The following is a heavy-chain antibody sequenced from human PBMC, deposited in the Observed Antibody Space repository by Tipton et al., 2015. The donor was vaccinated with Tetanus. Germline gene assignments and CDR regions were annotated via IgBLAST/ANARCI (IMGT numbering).Heavy chain of an antibody. V-gene: IGHV3-23*01. CDR1: GFTFSSYA. CDR2: ISGSGGST. CDR3: AKDTDKEWLLYSGVDY. J-gene: IGHJ4*02. D-gene: IGHD3-3*01. Sequence: SLRLSCAASGFTFSSYAMSWVRQAPGKGLEWVSAISGSGGSTYYADSVKGRFTISRDNSKNTLYLQMNSLRAEDTAVYYCAKDTDKEWLLYSGVDYWGQGTLVTVSS.